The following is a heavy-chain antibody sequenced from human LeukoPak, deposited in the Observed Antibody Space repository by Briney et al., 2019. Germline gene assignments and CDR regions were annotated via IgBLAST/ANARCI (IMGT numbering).Heavy chain of an antibody. J-gene: IGHJ5*02. V-gene: IGHV4-34*01. CDR2: INHSGST. Sequence: SETLSLTCAVDGGSFSGYYWSWIRQPPGKGLEWIGEINHSGSTNYNPSLKSRVTISVDTSKNQFSLKLSSVTAADTAVYYCARDNPTSNYGVGTWGWFDPWGQGTLVTVSS. CDR1: GGSFSGYY. CDR3: ARDNPTSNYGVGTWGWFDP. D-gene: IGHD4-11*01.